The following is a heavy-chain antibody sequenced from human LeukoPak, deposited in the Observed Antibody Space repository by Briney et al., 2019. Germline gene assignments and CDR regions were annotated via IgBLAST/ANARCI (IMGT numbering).Heavy chain of an antibody. V-gene: IGHV3-30*02. CDR1: GFTFSSYG. Sequence: PGGSLRLSCAASGFTFSSYGMHWVRQAPGKGLEWVAFIRYDGSNKYYADSLKGRFTISRDNSNNTLYLQMNSLRAEDTAVYYCAKPAISSRGWYYDYWGQGTLVTVSS. CDR2: IRYDGSNK. D-gene: IGHD6-19*01. CDR3: AKPAISSRGWYYDY. J-gene: IGHJ4*02.